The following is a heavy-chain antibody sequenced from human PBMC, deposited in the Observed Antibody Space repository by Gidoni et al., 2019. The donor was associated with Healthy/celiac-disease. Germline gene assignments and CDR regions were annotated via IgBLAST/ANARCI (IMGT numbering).Heavy chain of an antibody. CDR3: ARGNWNDGWFDP. CDR2: IYYSGST. D-gene: IGHD1-20*01. V-gene: IGHV4-59*13. J-gene: IGHJ5*02. Sequence: GKGLEWIGYIYYSGSTNYNPSLKSRVTISVDTSKNQFSLKLSSVTAADTAVYYCARGNWNDGWFDPWGQGTLVTVSS.